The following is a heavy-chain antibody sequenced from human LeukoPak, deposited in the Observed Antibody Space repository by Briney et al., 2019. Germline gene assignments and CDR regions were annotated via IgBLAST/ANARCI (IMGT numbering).Heavy chain of an antibody. D-gene: IGHD6-19*01. CDR1: GITFSEAW. Sequence: GGSLRLSCAASGITFSEAWMSWIRQAPGKGLEWVGRIKSKSSGETKDYAAPVKGRFTISRDGSKTTLFLQMNSLKTEDTAVYYCVTDLGSGWSRKGASDLWGQGTMVTVSS. CDR3: VTDLGSGWSRKGASDL. J-gene: IGHJ3*01. CDR2: IKSKSSGETK. V-gene: IGHV3-15*01.